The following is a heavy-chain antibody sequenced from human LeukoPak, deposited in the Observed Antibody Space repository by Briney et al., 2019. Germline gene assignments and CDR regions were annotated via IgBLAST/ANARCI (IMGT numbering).Heavy chain of an antibody. D-gene: IGHD1-1*01. J-gene: IGHJ4*02. CDR2: MNPNSGNT. Sequence: ASVNVSYKASGYTFTSYDINWVRQATGQGGEGMGWMNPNSGNTGYAQKFQGRVTITRNTSISTAYMELSSLRAEDTAIYYCAYYHVNEEPPTFWGQGTLVTVSS. V-gene: IGHV1-8*01. CDR1: GYTFTSYD. CDR3: AYYHVNEEPPTF.